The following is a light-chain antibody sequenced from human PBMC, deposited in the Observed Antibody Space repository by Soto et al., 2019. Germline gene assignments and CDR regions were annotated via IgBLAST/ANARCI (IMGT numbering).Light chain of an antibody. Sequence: DIQIAQSPSTLSASVGNRVTITCRASQTISSWLAWYQQKPGKAPKPLIYKASSLQSGVPSSFSGSGSGTEFTRTISSLQPDDCATYYCQQYNSYPLTFGGGTKVEIK. J-gene: IGKJ4*01. CDR1: QTISSW. CDR2: KAS. CDR3: QQYNSYPLT. V-gene: IGKV1-5*03.